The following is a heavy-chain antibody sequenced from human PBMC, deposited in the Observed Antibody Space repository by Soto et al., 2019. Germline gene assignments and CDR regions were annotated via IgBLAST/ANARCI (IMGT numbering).Heavy chain of an antibody. CDR3: ARYMIGFLEWLLYLDY. J-gene: IGHJ4*02. V-gene: IGHV1-18*01. CDR2: VSAYNGNT. D-gene: IGHD3-3*01. CDR1: GYTFTSYG. Sequence: ASVKVSCKASGYTFTSYGISWVRQAPGQGLEWMGWVSAYNGNTNYAQKLRGRVTMTTDTSTSTAYMELRSLRSDDTAVYYCARYMIGFLEWLLYLDYWGQGTLVTVSS.